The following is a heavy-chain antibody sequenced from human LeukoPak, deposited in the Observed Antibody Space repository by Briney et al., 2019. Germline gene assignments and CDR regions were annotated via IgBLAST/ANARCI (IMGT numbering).Heavy chain of an antibody. CDR2: ISAYNGNT. J-gene: IGHJ4*02. CDR3: ARDQEALDY. V-gene: IGHV1-18*01. CDR1: GYTFTSYG. Sequence: ASVKVSCKASGYTFTSYGISWVRQAPGQGLEWMGWISAYNGNTNYAQKLQGRVTMTTDTSTSTVHMELSGLRSEDTAVYYCARDQEALDYWGQGTLVTVSS.